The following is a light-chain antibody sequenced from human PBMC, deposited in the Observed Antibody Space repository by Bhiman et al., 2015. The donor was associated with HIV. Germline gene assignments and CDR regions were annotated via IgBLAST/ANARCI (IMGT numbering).Light chain of an antibody. J-gene: IGLJ1*01. CDR1: SSNIGNNY. Sequence: QSLLTQPPSVSAAPGQKVTISCSGSSSNIGNNYVSWYQQLPGTAPKLLIYENNKRPSGIPDRFSGSKSGTSATLGITGLQTGDEADYYCGTWDSSLSAYVFGTGTTVTVL. CDR3: GTWDSSLSAYV. CDR2: ENN. V-gene: IGLV1-51*02.